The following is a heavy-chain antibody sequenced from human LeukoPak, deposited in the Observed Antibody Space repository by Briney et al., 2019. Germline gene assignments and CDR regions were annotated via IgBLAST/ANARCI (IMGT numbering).Heavy chain of an antibody. D-gene: IGHD2-8*01. J-gene: IGHJ4*02. V-gene: IGHV3-30*04. CDR1: GFTFSSYA. CDR2: ISYDGSNK. CDR3: ARDPRTAIVLMVYATVYYFDY. Sequence: GGSLRLSCAASGFTFSSYAMHWVRQAPGKGLEWVAVISYDGSNKYYADSVKGRFTISRDNSKNTLYLQMNSLRAEDTAVYYCARDPRTAIVLMVYATVYYFDYWGQGTLVTASS.